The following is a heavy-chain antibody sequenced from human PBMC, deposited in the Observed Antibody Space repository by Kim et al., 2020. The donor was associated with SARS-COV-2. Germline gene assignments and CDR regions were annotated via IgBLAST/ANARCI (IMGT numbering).Heavy chain of an antibody. CDR2: IWYDGSNK. CDR1: GFTFSSYG. D-gene: IGHD5-18*01. J-gene: IGHJ5*02. V-gene: IGHV3-33*08. CDR3: AREKTASYNWFDP. Sequence: GGSLRLSCAASGFTFSSYGMHWVRQAPGKGLEWVAVIWYDGSNKYYADSVKGRFTISRDNSKNTLYLQMNSLRAEDTAVYYCAREKTASYNWFDPWGQGTLVTVSS.